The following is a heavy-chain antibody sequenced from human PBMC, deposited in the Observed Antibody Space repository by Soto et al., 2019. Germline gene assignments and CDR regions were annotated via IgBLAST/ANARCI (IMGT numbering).Heavy chain of an antibody. D-gene: IGHD1-26*01. V-gene: IGHV3-48*03. CDR2: ISSSGSTI. J-gene: IGHJ4*02. CDR3: ASVNSGTVDY. Sequence: GGSLRLSCAASGFTFSSYEMNWVRQAPGKGLEWVSYISSSGSTIYYADSVKGRFTISRDNAKNSLYLQMNSLRAEDTAVYYCASVNSGTVDYWGQATLLTVSS. CDR1: GFTFSSYE.